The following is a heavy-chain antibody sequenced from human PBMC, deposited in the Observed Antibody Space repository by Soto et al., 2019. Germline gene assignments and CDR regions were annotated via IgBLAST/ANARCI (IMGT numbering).Heavy chain of an antibody. CDR2: ISTSGNTI. CDR3: ARLLNYYYYYMDV. J-gene: IGHJ6*03. V-gene: IGHV3-11*01. Sequence: GGSLRLSCAASGITFSDYYMSWIRQAPGKGLEWVSYISTSGNTIYYADSVRGRFTISRDNAKNSLYLQMNSLRVEDTAVYYCARLLNYYYYYMDVWGKGTTVTVSS. D-gene: IGHD3-10*01. CDR1: GITFSDYY.